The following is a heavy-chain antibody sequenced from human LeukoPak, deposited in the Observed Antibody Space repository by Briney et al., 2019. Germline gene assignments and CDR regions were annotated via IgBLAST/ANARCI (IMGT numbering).Heavy chain of an antibody. Sequence: GSVRVSCRASGYTFTQYGMSWLRQAPGQGVEWMGIINPSGGSTSYAQKFQGRVTMTRDTSTSTVYMELSSLRSEDPAVYYCARVNWNDLGAFDIWGQGTMLTVSS. CDR3: ARVNWNDLGAFDI. D-gene: IGHD1-20*01. CDR1: GYTFTQYG. CDR2: INPSGGST. J-gene: IGHJ3*02. V-gene: IGHV1-46*01.